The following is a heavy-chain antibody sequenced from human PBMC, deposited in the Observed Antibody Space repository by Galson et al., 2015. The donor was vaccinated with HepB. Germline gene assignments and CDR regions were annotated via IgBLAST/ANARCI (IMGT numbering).Heavy chain of an antibody. CDR2: LSDSGGST. V-gene: IGHV3-23*01. J-gene: IGHJ4*02. D-gene: IGHD5-12*01. CDR1: GFTFSSYW. Sequence: SLRLSCAASGFTFSSYWMSWVRQAPGEGLEWVSTLSDSGGSTYYADSVMGRFTISRDNSKNTLYLQMNNLRAEDTAVYYCAKGGGYDPFHYWGQGALVTVSS. CDR3: AKGGGYDPFHY.